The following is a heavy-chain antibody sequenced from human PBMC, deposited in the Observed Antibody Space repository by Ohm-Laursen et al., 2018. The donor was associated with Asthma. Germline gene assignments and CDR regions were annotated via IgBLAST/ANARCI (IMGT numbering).Heavy chain of an antibody. D-gene: IGHD6-13*01. Sequence: SLRLSCSASGFTFTSYDMYWVRQAPGKGLEFVAVIWYGGSNKYYTDSVKGRFTISRDNSKNTLYLQMDSLRAEDTAVYYCAKDKTSSGTFGLDNWGQGTLVTVSS. CDR1: GFTFTSYD. CDR3: AKDKTSSGTFGLDN. V-gene: IGHV3-30*18. CDR2: IWYGGSNK. J-gene: IGHJ4*02.